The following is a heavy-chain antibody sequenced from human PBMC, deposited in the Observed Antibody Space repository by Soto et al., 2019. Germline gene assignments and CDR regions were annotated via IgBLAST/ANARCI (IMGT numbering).Heavy chain of an antibody. Sequence: SETLSLTCTVSGGSISSYYWSWIRQPPGKGLEWIGYIYYSGSTNYNPSLKSRVTISVDTSKNQFSLKLSSVTAADTAVYYCARDLRGYSGYEEPTTFSYYYYMDVWGKGTTVTVSS. J-gene: IGHJ6*03. CDR3: ARDLRGYSGYEEPTTFSYYYYMDV. CDR1: GGSISSYY. V-gene: IGHV4-59*01. D-gene: IGHD5-12*01. CDR2: IYYSGST.